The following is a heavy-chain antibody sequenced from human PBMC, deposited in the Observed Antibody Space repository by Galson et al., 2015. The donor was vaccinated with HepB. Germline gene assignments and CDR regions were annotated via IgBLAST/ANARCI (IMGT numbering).Heavy chain of an antibody. CDR2: IYYSGST. CDR1: GGSISSSSYY. Sequence: SETLSLTCSVSGGSISSSSYYWGWIRQPPGKGLEWIGSIYYSGSTYYNPSLKSRVTISVDTSKNQFSLKLSSVTAADTVVFYCARQTYSYGYIFDYWGQGTLVTVSS. D-gene: IGHD5-18*01. V-gene: IGHV4-39*01. CDR3: ARQTYSYGYIFDY. J-gene: IGHJ4*02.